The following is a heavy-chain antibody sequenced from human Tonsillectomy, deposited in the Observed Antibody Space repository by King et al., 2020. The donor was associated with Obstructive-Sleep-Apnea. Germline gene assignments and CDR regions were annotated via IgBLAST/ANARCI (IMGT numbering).Heavy chain of an antibody. Sequence: VQLVESGGGVVQPGRSLRLSCAASGFTFSSYTMHWVRQAPGKGLEWVAVMSYDGTNKYYADSVKGRFTISRDNSKNTLYLQMNSLRAEDTAIYYCARESPGYYGMDVWGQGTTVTVSS. V-gene: IGHV3-30*04. CDR2: MSYDGTNK. D-gene: IGHD7-27*01. J-gene: IGHJ6*02. CDR3: ARESPGYYGMDV. CDR1: GFTFSSYT.